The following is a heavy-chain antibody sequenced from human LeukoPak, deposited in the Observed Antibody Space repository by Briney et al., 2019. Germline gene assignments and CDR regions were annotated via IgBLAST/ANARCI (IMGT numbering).Heavy chain of an antibody. J-gene: IGHJ3*02. CDR2: IYDSGTI. CDR1: GDSTSSSTYY. D-gene: IGHD5-12*01. V-gene: IGHV4-39*01. Sequence: PSETLSLTCTVSGDSTSSSTYYWGWIRQAPGKGLEWIGNIYDSGTIHYNPSLKSRVTISGDTSKNQFSLKLNSVTAADTAIYYCATHRRSGSGGSENAFEIWGQGTMVTVSS. CDR3: ATHRRSGSGGSENAFEI.